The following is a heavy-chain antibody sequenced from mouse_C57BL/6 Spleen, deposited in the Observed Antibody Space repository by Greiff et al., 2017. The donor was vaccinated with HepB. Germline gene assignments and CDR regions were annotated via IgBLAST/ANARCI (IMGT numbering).Heavy chain of an antibody. CDR1: GYTFTDYY. CDR2: INPNNGGT. J-gene: IGHJ4*01. D-gene: IGHD3-3*01. Sequence: QLQQSGPELVKPGASVQISCKASGYTFTDYYMNWVKQSHGKSLEWIGDINPNNGGTSYNQKFKGKATLTVDKSSSTAYMERRSLTSEDSAVYYCARCRGPDYAMDYWGQGTSVTVSS. CDR3: ARCRGPDYAMDY. V-gene: IGHV1-26*01.